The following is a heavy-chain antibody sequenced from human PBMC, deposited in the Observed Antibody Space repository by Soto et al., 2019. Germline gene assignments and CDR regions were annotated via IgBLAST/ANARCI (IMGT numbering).Heavy chain of an antibody. D-gene: IGHD3-9*01. CDR2: MNPNSGNT. CDR3: ARGAAYYDIVPGYYAGEAFDP. J-gene: IGHJ5*02. Sequence: QVQLVQSGAEVKKPGASVKVSCKASGYTFTSYDINWVRQATGQGLEWMGWMNPNSGNTGYAQKFQGRVTMTRNTPMSTAYMVLRRLRYEDRDVDYCARGAAYYDIVPGYYAGEAFDPWCQGTLVSVSS. CDR1: GYTFTSYD. V-gene: IGHV1-8*01.